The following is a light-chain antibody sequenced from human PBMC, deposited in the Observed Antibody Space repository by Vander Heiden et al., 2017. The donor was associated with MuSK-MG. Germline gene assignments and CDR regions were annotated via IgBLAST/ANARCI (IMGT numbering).Light chain of an antibody. CDR2: KIS. J-gene: IGKJ2*01. CDR3: SQGKHWGYT. Sequence: DVVLTQSPLSLPVTLGQPASISCTSTQSLVFSDGNIYLNWFHQRPGQSPRRLIYKISNRDSGVPDRFSGSYLGTEFTLKISRVEAEDVGVYYCSQGKHWGYTFGQGTKLEIK. CDR1: QSLVFSDGNIY. V-gene: IGKV2-30*01.